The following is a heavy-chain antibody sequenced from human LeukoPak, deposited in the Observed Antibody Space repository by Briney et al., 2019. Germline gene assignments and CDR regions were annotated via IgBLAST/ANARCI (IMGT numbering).Heavy chain of an antibody. CDR1: GFIVSHKY. Sequence: HAGGSLRLSCAASGFIVSHKYMAWVRQAPGKGLEWLSIIYTAGNTVSAESVKGRFIISRDNSRNTVHLQMNSLRDDDTAVYYCARGQIDLLRNYFDSWGPGTLVAVSS. V-gene: IGHV3-66*01. J-gene: IGHJ4*02. CDR3: ARGQIDLLRNYFDS. CDR2: IYTAGNT. D-gene: IGHD3-22*01.